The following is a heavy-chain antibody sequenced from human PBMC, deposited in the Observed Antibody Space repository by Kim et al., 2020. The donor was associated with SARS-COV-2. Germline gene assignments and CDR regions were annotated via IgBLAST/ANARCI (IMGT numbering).Heavy chain of an antibody. CDR3: ARGSKGGGSYLNY. Sequence: YTPSLMSRVTLSVDTSKGQFSLKLNSVTAADTAVYYCARGSKGGGSYLNYWGRGTLVTVSS. V-gene: IGHV4-34*01. D-gene: IGHD3-16*01. J-gene: IGHJ4*01.